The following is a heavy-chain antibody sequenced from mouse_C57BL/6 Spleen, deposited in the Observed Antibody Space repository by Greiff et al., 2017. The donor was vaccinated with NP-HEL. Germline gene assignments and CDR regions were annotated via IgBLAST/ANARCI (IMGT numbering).Heavy chain of an antibody. CDR3: ARRDYYGSSYEGVYFDY. D-gene: IGHD1-1*01. V-gene: IGHV1-64*01. Sequence: VQLQQPGAELVKPGASVKLSCKASGYTFTSYWMHWVKQRPGQGLEWIGMIHPNSGSTNYNEKFKSKATLTVDKSSSTAYMQLSSLTSEDSAVYYCARRDYYGSSYEGVYFDYWGQGTTLTVSS. J-gene: IGHJ2*01. CDR1: GYTFTSYW. CDR2: IHPNSGST.